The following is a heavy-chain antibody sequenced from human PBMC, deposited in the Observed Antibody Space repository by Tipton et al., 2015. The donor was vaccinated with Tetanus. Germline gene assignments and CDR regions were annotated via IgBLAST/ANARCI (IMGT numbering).Heavy chain of an antibody. CDR3: AKDGGYCSSTSCYGSGYFDY. CDR1: GFTFSSYA. Sequence: SLRLSCAASGFTFSSYAMSWVRQAPGKGLEWVSVIYSGGSSTYYADSVKGRFTISRDNSKNTLYLQMNSLRAEDTAVYYCAKDGGYCSSTSCYGSGYFDYWGQGTLVTVSS. V-gene: IGHV3-23*03. D-gene: IGHD2-2*01. CDR2: IYSGGSST. J-gene: IGHJ4*02.